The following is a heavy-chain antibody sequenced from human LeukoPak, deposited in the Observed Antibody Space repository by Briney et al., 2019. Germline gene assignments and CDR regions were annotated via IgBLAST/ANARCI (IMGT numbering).Heavy chain of an antibody. D-gene: IGHD3-3*01. V-gene: IGHV1-18*01. Sequence: GASVKVSCKASGYTFTSYGISWVRQAPGQGLEWMGWISAYNGNTNYAQKLQGRVTMTTDTSTSTAYMELRSLRSDDTAVYYCARVERFLEWPYYYYYMDVWGKGTTVTVSS. CDR2: ISAYNGNT. J-gene: IGHJ6*03. CDR1: GYTFTSYG. CDR3: ARVERFLEWPYYYYYMDV.